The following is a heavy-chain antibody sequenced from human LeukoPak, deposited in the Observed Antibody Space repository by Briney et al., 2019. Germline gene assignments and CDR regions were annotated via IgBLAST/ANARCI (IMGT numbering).Heavy chain of an antibody. Sequence: SVKVSCKASGYTFTSYGITWVRQAPGQGLEWMGGIIPIFGTANYAQKFQDRVTITTDASTSTVYMELTSLRSEDTAVYYCARTPQHSYYYYNMDVWGKGTTVTVAS. CDR3: ARTPQHSYYYYNMDV. CDR2: IIPIFGTA. CDR1: GYTFTSYG. D-gene: IGHD5-18*01. J-gene: IGHJ6*03. V-gene: IGHV1-69*05.